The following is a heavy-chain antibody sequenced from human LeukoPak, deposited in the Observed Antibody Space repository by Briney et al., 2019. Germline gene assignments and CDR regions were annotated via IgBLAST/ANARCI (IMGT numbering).Heavy chain of an antibody. D-gene: IGHD6-13*01. V-gene: IGHV1-2*02. J-gene: IGHJ5*02. CDR1: GYTFTGYY. Sequence: APVKVSCKASGYTFTGYYMHWVRQAPGQGLEWMGWINPNSGGTNYAQKFQGRVTMTRDTSISTAYMELSRLRSDDTAVYYCARAYSSSWARWFDPWGQGTLVTVSS. CDR3: ARAYSSSWARWFDP. CDR2: INPNSGGT.